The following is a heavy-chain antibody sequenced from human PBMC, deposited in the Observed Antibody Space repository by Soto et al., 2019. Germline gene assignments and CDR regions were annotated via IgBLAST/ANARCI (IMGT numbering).Heavy chain of an antibody. V-gene: IGHV3-7*01. CDR2: IKRDGSEK. J-gene: IGHJ6*02. CDR3: AREGLFCTNGVCPGPKYYYYGMDV. Sequence: EVQLVESGGGLVQPGGSLRLSCAASRFTFSSYWMSWIRQSPGKGLEWVANIKRDGSEKYYVDSVKGRFTISRDNAKNSRYLQMNSLRAEDTAVYYCAREGLFCTNGVCPGPKYYYYGMDVWGQGTTVTVSS. D-gene: IGHD2-8*01. CDR1: RFTFSSYW.